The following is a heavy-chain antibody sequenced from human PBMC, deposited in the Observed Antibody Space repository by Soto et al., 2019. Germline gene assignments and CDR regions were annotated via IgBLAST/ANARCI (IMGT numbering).Heavy chain of an antibody. J-gene: IGHJ6*02. D-gene: IGHD1-7*01. CDR2: ISSSGSTI. CDR3: AREGRITGTTRPPPYYYYGMDV. CDR1: GFTFSSYE. V-gene: IGHV3-48*03. Sequence: HPGGSLRLSCAASGFTFSSYEMNWVRQAPGKGLEWVSYISSSGSTIYYADSVKGRFTISRDNAKNSLYLQMNSLRAEDTAVYYCAREGRITGTTRPPPYYYYGMDVWGQGTTVTVSS.